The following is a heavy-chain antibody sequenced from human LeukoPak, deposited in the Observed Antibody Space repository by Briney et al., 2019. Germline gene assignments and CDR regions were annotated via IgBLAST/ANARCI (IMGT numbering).Heavy chain of an antibody. CDR1: GFIVSSNY. Sequence: GGSLSLSCAASGFIVSSNYMNWVRQAAGEGREWVSVIYSGGSTYYADSVKGRFTISRDNSKNTLYLQMNSLRVEDTAVYYCARAVGNYGSGNHWLDPWGQGTLVTVS. CDR2: IYSGGST. CDR3: ARAVGNYGSGNHWLDP. V-gene: IGHV3-53*01. D-gene: IGHD3-10*01. J-gene: IGHJ5*02.